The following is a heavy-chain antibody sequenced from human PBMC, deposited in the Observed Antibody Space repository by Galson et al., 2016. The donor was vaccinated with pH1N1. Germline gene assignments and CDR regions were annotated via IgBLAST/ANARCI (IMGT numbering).Heavy chain of an antibody. D-gene: IGHD7-27*01. CDR1: GYTFTTSY. Sequence: SVKVSCKASGYTFTTSYIHWVRQAPGEGLEWMGVIDPSNGGTAFAQKLQGLVTMTRDTSTSTVYMELRGLKSEDTAVYYCIRDLGRLRDFWGQGTLVTVSS. V-gene: IGHV1-46*03. CDR3: IRDLGRLRDF. CDR2: IDPSNGGT. J-gene: IGHJ4*02.